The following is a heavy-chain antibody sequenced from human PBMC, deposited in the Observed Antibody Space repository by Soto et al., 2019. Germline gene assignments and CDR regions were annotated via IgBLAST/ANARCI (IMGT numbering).Heavy chain of an antibody. J-gene: IGHJ4*02. CDR1: GYPFTSYY. V-gene: IGHV1-46*01. D-gene: IGHD3-16*01. CDR3: GREMYTIRGSPLDY. Sequence: ASVKVSCKESGYPFTSYYVHWVRQDPGQGLEWMGFINTSDGSTSYPQKFQGRVTMTRDTSTSTVYMEVSSLRSEETAVYYCGREMYTIRGSPLDYWGRRTLVTVSS. CDR2: INTSDGST.